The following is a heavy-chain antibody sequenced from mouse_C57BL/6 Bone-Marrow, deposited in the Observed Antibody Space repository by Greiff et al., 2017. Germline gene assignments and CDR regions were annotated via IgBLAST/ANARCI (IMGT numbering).Heavy chain of an antibody. CDR2: IYPGGGYT. D-gene: IGHD2-5*01. Sequence: QVQLKESGAELVRPGTSVKMSCKASGYTFTNYWIGWAKQRPGHGLEWIGDIYPGGGYTNYNEKFKGKATLTADKSSSTAYMQFSSLTSEDSAIYYCATYYSNYEAMDYWGQGTSVTVSS. V-gene: IGHV1-63*01. CDR1: GYTFTNYW. CDR3: ATYYSNYEAMDY. J-gene: IGHJ4*01.